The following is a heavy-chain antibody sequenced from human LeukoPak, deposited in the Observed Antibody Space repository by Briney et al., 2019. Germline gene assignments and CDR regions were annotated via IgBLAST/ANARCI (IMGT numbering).Heavy chain of an antibody. J-gene: IGHJ4*02. CDR1: GYSISSGYY. Sequence: SETLSLTCTVSGYSISSGYYWGWIRQPPGKGLEWIGNIYHSGRTYYNPSLKSRVTISVDTSKNQFSLKLSSVTAADTAVYYCARRTTYFGWIPSESPSCFDYWGQGTLVTVSS. V-gene: IGHV4-38-2*02. D-gene: IGHD3-9*01. CDR2: IYHSGRT. CDR3: ARRTTYFGWIPSESPSCFDY.